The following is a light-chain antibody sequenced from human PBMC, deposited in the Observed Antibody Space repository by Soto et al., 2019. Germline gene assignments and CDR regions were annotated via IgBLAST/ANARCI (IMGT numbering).Light chain of an antibody. J-gene: IGKJ1*01. CDR1: QSVSSSY. CDR2: GAS. Sequence: EIVWTQSPGSLSLSPGGRATLSCRSSQSVSSSYLAWYQKKPGQAPRLLIYGASTRATGIPARFSGSGSGTEFTLTISSLQSEDFAVYYCQQYNNWPLTFGQGTKVDIK. CDR3: QQYNNWPLT. V-gene: IGKV3-15*01.